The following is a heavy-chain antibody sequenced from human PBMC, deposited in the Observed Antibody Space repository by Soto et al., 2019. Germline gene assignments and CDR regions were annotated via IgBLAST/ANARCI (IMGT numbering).Heavy chain of an antibody. CDR3: AKAFIAARFRDDAFDI. CDR2: ISYDGSNK. J-gene: IGHJ3*02. V-gene: IGHV3-30*18. Sequence: HPGGSLRLSCAASGFTFSSYGMHWVRQAPGKGLEWVAVISYDGSNKYYADSVKGRFTISRDNSKNTLYLQMNSLRAEDTAVYYCAKAFIAARFRDDAFDIWGQGTMVTVSS. CDR1: GFTFSSYG. D-gene: IGHD6-6*01.